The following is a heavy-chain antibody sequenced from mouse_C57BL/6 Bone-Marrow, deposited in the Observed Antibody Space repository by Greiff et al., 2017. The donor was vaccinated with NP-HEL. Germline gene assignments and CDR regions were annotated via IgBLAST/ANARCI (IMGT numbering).Heavy chain of an antibody. CDR2: ISDGGSYT. CDR3: ARVHSLYYFDY. J-gene: IGHJ2*01. Sequence: EVKLVESGGGLVKPGGSLKLSCAASGFTFSSYAMSWVRQTPEKRLEWVATISDGGSYTYYPDNVKGRFTISRDNAKNNLYLQMSHLKSEDTAMYYCARVHSLYYFDYWGQGTTLTVSS. D-gene: IGHD2-12*01. CDR1: GFTFSSYA. V-gene: IGHV5-4*03.